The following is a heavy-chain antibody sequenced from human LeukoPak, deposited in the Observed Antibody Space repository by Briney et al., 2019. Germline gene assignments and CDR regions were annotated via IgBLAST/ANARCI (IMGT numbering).Heavy chain of an antibody. J-gene: IGHJ4*02. CDR1: GLTFSNYW. D-gene: IGHD6-19*01. CDR3: ARGSSDWYGIDY. Sequence: GGSLRLSCAASGLTFSNYWMHWVRQVSGKGLVWVSGINSDGSFTSYADSVKGRFTISRDNAKNTLYLQMNSLRAEDTALYYCARGSSDWYGIDYWGQGILVPVSS. V-gene: IGHV3-74*01. CDR2: INSDGSFT.